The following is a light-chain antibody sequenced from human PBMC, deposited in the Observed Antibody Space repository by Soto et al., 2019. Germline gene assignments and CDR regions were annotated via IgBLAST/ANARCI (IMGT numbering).Light chain of an antibody. V-gene: IGKV1-5*03. Sequence: DIQMTQSPSTLSASVGDRVTITCRASQSISSWLAWYQQKPGKAPKLLIYKASSLESGVPSRFSGSGSGTEFTLTINSLEPDDFATYYFQQYNGYGRFGQGTKVEIK. CDR2: KAS. CDR1: QSISSW. CDR3: QQYNGYGR. J-gene: IGKJ1*01.